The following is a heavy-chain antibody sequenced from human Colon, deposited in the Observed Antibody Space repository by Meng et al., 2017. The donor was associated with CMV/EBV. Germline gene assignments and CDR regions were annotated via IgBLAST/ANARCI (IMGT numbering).Heavy chain of an antibody. CDR2: IWFDGNTK. Sequence: GGSLRLSCAASGFNFSVSGMHWVRQAPGKGLEWVAFIWFDGNTKNFADSVKGRFTISRDNSKNTLYLQMNSLRPEDTATYFCAKDKGLRYLEWSVVRGQGTLVTVS. D-gene: IGHD3-3*01. J-gene: IGHJ4*02. CDR1: GFNFSVSG. CDR3: AKDKGLRYLEWSVV. V-gene: IGHV3-30*02.